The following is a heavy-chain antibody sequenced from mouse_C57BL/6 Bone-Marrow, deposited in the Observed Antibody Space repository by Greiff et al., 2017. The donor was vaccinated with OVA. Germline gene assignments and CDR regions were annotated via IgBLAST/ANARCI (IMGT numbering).Heavy chain of an antibody. D-gene: IGHD2-10*01. J-gene: IGHJ4*01. CDR2: IYPRSGNT. CDR3: AREGGLLSLYYYAMDY. Sequence: VQVVESGAELARPGASVKLSCKASGYTFTSYGISWVKQRTGQGLEWIGEIYPRSGNTYYNEKFKGKATLTADKSSSTAYMELRSLTSEDSAVYFCAREGGLLSLYYYAMDYWGQGTSVTVSS. V-gene: IGHV1-81*01. CDR1: GYTFTSYG.